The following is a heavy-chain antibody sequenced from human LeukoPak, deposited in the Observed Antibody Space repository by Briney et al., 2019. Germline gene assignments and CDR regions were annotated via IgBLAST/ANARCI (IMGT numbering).Heavy chain of an antibody. CDR1: GFTFSSYA. J-gene: IGHJ4*02. V-gene: IGHV3-23*01. CDR2: ISGSGGST. Sequence: GGSLRLSCAASGFTFSSYAMSWVRQAPGKGLERVSAISGSGGSTYYADSVKGRFTISRDNSKNTLYLQMNSLRAEDTAVYYCAKDRAQQLVFDYWGQGTLVTVSS. D-gene: IGHD6-13*01. CDR3: AKDRAQQLVFDY.